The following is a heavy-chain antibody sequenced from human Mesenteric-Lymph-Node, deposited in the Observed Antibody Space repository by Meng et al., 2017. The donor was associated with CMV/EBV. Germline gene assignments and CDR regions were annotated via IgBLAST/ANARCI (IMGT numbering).Heavy chain of an antibody. J-gene: IGHJ3*02. CDR3: ARVWGFDCSSTSCYSNAFEI. Sequence: GESLKISCAASEFTFSSYSMNWVRQAPGKGLEWVSGIGGSGDNTYYSDSVKGRFTVSRDNSKNTLYLQMNSLRAEDTAVYYCARVWGFDCSSTSCYSNAFEIWGQGTVVTVSS. V-gene: IGHV3-23*01. D-gene: IGHD2-2*01. CDR2: IGGSGDNT. CDR1: EFTFSSYS.